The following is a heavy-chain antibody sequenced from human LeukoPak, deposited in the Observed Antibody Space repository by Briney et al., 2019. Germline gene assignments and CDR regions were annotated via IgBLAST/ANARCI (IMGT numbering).Heavy chain of an antibody. J-gene: IGHJ5*02. V-gene: IGHV4-59*01. D-gene: IGHD1-26*01. CDR3: ARGPSGSYGFRSDP. CDR1: GGSISSSY. CDR2: IYYSGNT. Sequence: SETLSLTCTVSGGSISSSYWSWIRQPPGKGLEWIGYIYYSGNTNYNPSLKSRVTVSVDTSKNQFSLRLSSVTAADTAVYYCARGPSGSYGFRSDPWGQGTLVTVSS.